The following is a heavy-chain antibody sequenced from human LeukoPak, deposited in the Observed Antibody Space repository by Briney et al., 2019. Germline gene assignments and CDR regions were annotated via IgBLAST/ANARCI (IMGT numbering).Heavy chain of an antibody. J-gene: IGHJ6*03. CDR2: IKQDGSEK. CDR1: GFTFSSYW. CDR3: ARGRAAAGRLYYYMDV. V-gene: IGHV3-7*01. Sequence: GGSLRLSCAASGFTFSSYWMSWVRQAPGKGLEWVANIKQDGSEKYYADSVKGRFTISRDNAKNSMYLQMNSMRAEDTAVYYCARGRAAAGRLYYYMDVWGKGTTVTVSS. D-gene: IGHD6-13*01.